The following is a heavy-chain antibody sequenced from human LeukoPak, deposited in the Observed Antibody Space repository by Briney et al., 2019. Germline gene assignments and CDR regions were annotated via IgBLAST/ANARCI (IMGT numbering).Heavy chain of an antibody. CDR3: AAGEPYGY. Sequence: GGSLRLSCAASGFTFSSYAMHWVRQAPGKGLEWVAIIWYDGSNKYYADSVEGRFTISRDNSKNTLYLQMNSLRADDTAVYYCAAGEPYGYWGQGTLVTVSS. D-gene: IGHD1-14*01. CDR1: GFTFSSYA. CDR2: IWYDGSNK. V-gene: IGHV3-33*08. J-gene: IGHJ4*02.